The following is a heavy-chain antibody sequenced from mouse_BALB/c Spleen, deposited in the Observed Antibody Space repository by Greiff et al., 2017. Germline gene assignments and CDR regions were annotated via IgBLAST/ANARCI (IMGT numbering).Heavy chain of an antibody. J-gene: IGHJ1*01. V-gene: IGHV5-12-2*01. CDR2: ISNGGGST. CDR1: GFTFSSYT. Sequence: DVKLVESGGGLVQPGGSLKLSCAASGFTFSSYTMSWVRQTPEKRLEWVAYISNGGGSTYYPDTVKGRFTISRDNAKNTLYLQMSSLKSEDTAMYYCARSRKNKYFDVWGAGTTVTVSS. CDR3: ARSRKNKYFDV. D-gene: IGHD3-3*01.